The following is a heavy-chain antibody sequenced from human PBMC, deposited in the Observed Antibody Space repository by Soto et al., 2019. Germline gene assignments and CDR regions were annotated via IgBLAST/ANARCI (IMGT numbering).Heavy chain of an antibody. J-gene: IGHJ1*01. D-gene: IGHD6-19*01. V-gene: IGHV1-8*01. CDR3: AREYSSGWYGYFQH. CDR1: GYTFTSYD. CDR2: MNPNSGNT. Sequence: ASVKVSCKASGYTFTSYDINWVRQATGQGLEWMGWMNPNSGNTGYAQKFQGRVTMTRNTSISTAYMELSSLRSEDTAVYYCAREYSSGWYGYFQHWGQGIPGTVSS.